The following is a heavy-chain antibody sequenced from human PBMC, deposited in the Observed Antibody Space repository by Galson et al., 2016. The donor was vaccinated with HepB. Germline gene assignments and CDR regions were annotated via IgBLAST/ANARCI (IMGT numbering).Heavy chain of an antibody. V-gene: IGHV3-15*01. D-gene: IGHD5-12*01. CDR2: IKRNDEGGTT. CDR3: TTRKWIQGSHASDI. Sequence: SLRLSCAASGFTFRNAWMHWVRQAPGKGLEWVGHIKRNDEGGTTALAAPVKGRFSISRDDSLNSLYLQMNNVEIDDTALYWCTTRKWIQGSHASDIWGQGTMVIVSS. CDR1: GFTFRNAW. J-gene: IGHJ3*02.